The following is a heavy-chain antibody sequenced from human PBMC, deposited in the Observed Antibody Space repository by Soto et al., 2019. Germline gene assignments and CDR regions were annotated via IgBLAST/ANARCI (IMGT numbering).Heavy chain of an antibody. Sequence: VGSLRLSYPTSGFTFNTYPMTWVRQAPGKGLEWVSSISSTAGRTSSYADSVKGRFAISRDFSDNTVYLQMNNLRVDDTAVYFCAKGVLSFHYGMEVWGQGTTVTVSS. CDR3: AKGVLSFHYGMEV. CDR2: ISSTAGRTS. V-gene: IGHV3-23*01. D-gene: IGHD3-10*01. CDR1: GFTFNTYP. J-gene: IGHJ6*02.